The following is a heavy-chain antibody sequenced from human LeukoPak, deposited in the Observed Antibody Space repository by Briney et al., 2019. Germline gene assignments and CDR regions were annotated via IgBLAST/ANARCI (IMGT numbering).Heavy chain of an antibody. CDR1: DGSISSSSYY. V-gene: IGHV4-39*01. J-gene: IGHJ3*02. D-gene: IGHD2-21*01. CDR3: ARSVMVIAIDAFDI. CDR2: IYYSGST. Sequence: KPSETLSLTCTVSDGSISSSSYYWGWIRQPPGKGLEWIGIIYYSGSTHYNPSLKSRFTISVDTSKNQFSLKLSSVTAADPAVYYCARSVMVIAIDAFDIWGQGTMVTVSS.